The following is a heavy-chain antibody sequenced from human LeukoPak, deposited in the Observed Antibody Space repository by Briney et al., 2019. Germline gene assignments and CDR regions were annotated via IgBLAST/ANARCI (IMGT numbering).Heavy chain of an antibody. J-gene: IGHJ5*02. D-gene: IGHD3-9*01. CDR3: AREWWGYDVLTGDNWFDP. V-gene: IGHV1-69*13. Sequence: SVKVSCKASGGTFSSYAISWVRQAPGQGLEWMGGIIPIFGTANYAQKFQGRVTITADESTSTAYMELSSLRSEDTAVYYCAREWWGYDVLTGDNWFDPWGQGTLVTVSS. CDR2: IIPIFGTA. CDR1: GGTFSSYA.